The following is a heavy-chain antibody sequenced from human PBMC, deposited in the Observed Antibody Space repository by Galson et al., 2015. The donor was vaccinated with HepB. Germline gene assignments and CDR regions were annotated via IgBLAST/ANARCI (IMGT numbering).Heavy chain of an antibody. Sequence: SVKVSCKASGYSFRNYGISWVRQAPGQGLEWMGWISFYNDNANYAQNLQGRVTMTTDTSTTTAYMELKSLRSDDTAVCYCARARYSSSPPDYWGQGTLVSVSS. CDR2: ISFYNDNA. CDR1: GYSFRNYG. D-gene: IGHD6-6*01. V-gene: IGHV1-18*01. CDR3: ARARYSSSPPDY. J-gene: IGHJ4*02.